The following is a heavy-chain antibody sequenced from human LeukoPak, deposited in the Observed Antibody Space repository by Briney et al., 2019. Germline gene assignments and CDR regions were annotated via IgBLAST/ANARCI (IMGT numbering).Heavy chain of an antibody. CDR1: GFTFSSYG. CDR2: IRFDGSNK. CDR3: AKRDIAATGNWFDP. D-gene: IGHD6-13*01. Sequence: GGSLRLSCAASGFTFSSYGMHWVRQAPGKGLEWVAFIRFDGSNKYYADSVKGRFTISRDNSKNTLYLQMNSLRAEDTVIYYCAKRDIAATGNWFDPWGQGTLVTVSS. V-gene: IGHV3-30*02. J-gene: IGHJ5*02.